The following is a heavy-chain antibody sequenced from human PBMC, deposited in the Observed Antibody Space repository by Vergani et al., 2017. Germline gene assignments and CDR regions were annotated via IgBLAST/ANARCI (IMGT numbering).Heavy chain of an antibody. CDR3: ARDNKQFGPRACDL. CDR2: IYVCGIT. D-gene: IGHD2/OR15-2a*01. CDR1: GASINNDFYY. V-gene: IGHV4-61*02. Sequence: QVQLQESGPGLVKPSQTLSLTCTVSGASINNDFYYWHWIRQPAGKGLEWIGRIYVCGITDYNSSLQSRVSMSVDTSKNQFSLTLTSVTAADTAVYYCARDNKQFGPRACDLWGQETKVTVAS. J-gene: IGHJ3*01.